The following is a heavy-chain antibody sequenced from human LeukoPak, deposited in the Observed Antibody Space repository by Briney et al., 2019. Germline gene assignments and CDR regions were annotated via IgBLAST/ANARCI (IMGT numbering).Heavy chain of an antibody. V-gene: IGHV4-34*01. CDR1: GGSFSGYY. CDR2: INHSGST. J-gene: IGHJ5*02. Sequence: PSEPLPLTCAVYGGSFSGYYWSWIRQPPGKGLEGVGGINHSGSTNYIPSLKSRVTISLDTSKNQFSLKLSSVTAADTALYYSARVAPGIAVAGKPRNITRFDPWGQGTLVTVSS. CDR3: ARVAPGIAVAGKPRNITRFDP. D-gene: IGHD6-19*01.